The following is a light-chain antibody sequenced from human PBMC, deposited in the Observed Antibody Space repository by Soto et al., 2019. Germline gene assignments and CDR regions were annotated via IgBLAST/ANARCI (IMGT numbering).Light chain of an antibody. CDR2: DAS. J-gene: IGKJ1*01. CDR3: QQYNSYWT. V-gene: IGKV1-5*01. CDR1: QSISSS. Sequence: DIQMTQSPSTLSASVGDRVTITCRASQSISSSLAWYQQKPGKAPKLLIYDASSLESGVPSRFSGSGSGTEFPLTISSLQPDDFATYYCQQYNSYWTFGQGTKVEIK.